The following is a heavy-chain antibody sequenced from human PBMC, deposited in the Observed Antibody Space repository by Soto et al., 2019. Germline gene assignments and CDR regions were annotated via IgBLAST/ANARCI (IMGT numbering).Heavy chain of an antibody. V-gene: IGHV3-30*18. CDR1: GFTFSSYG. CDR3: AKGITMVRGVRGLYRDYFDY. CDR2: ISYDGSNK. Sequence: QVQLVESGGGVVQPGRSLRLSCAASGFTFSSYGMHWVRQAPGKGLEWVAVISYDGSNKYYADSVNGRFTISRDNSKNTLYLQMNSLRAVDTAVYYCAKGITMVRGVRGLYRDYFDYWGQGTLVTVSS. J-gene: IGHJ4*02. D-gene: IGHD3-10*01.